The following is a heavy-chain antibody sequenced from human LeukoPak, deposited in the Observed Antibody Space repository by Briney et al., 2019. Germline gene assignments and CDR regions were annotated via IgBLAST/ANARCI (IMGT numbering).Heavy chain of an antibody. Sequence: PGRSLRLSCAASGFTFSSYSMNWVRQAPGKGLEWVSSISSSSSYIYYADSVKGRFTISRDNAKNSLYLQMNSLRAEDTAVYYCARDGEVVVTAFYFDYWGQGTLVTVSS. CDR2: ISSSSSYI. CDR3: ARDGEVVVTAFYFDY. J-gene: IGHJ4*02. CDR1: GFTFSSYS. D-gene: IGHD2-21*02. V-gene: IGHV3-21*01.